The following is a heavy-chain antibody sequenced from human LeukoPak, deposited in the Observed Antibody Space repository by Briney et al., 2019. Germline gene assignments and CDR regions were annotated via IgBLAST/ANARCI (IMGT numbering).Heavy chain of an antibody. CDR1: GFSFSTYD. CDR3: VKGSTRLDVYHRYFFDY. V-gene: IGHV3-23*01. Sequence: GGSLRLSCAASGFSFSTYDMSWVRQAPGKGLEWVSDFRGSGGNTYYADSVKGRFTISRDNSKNTLYLQMSSLRVDDTAIYYCVKGSTRLDVYHRYFFDYWGQGTLVTVSS. J-gene: IGHJ4*02. CDR2: FRGSGGNT. D-gene: IGHD5/OR15-5a*01.